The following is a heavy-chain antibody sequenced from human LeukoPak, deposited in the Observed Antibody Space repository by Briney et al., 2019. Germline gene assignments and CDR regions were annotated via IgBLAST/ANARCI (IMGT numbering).Heavy chain of an antibody. J-gene: IGHJ3*02. D-gene: IGHD2-15*01. CDR2: VDYSGNT. CDR1: GDSISRSGYY. Sequence: SETLSLTCSVSGDSISRSGYYWGWIRQPPGQGLEWLGTVDYSGNTYYNPSLKSRVTISKDTSKNHFSLKLSSVTAADTAVYYCARAGIRYCSGGSCYSGTQDAFDIWGQGAMVTVSS. CDR3: ARAGIRYCSGGSCYSGTQDAFDI. V-gene: IGHV4-39*02.